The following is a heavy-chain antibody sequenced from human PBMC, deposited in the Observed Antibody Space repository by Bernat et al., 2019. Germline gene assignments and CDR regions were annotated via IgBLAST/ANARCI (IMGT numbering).Heavy chain of an antibody. D-gene: IGHD3-22*01. CDR1: GYTFTSYA. Sequence: QVQLVQSGAEEKKPGASVKVSCKASGYTFTSYAMHWVRQAPGQRLEWMGWINAGNGNTNYAQKLQGRVTMTTDTSTNTAYMDLRSLRSDDTAVYYCARSPPWRYNYDSSGYYSTFDYWGQGTLVTVSS. V-gene: IGHV1-3*05. J-gene: IGHJ4*02. CDR2: INAGNGNT. CDR3: ARSPPWRYNYDSSGYYSTFDY.